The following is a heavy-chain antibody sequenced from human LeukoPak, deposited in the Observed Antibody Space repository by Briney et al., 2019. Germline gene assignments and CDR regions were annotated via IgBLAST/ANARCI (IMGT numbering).Heavy chain of an antibody. J-gene: IGHJ6*03. CDR2: IYTSGST. CDR1: GGSISSYY. V-gene: IGHV4-4*07. Sequence: SETLSLTCTVSGGSISSYYWSWIRQPAGKGLEWIGRIYTSGSTNYNPSLKSRVTMSVDTSKNQFSLKLSSVTAADTAVYYCARELPGRPMYYYYMDVWGKGTTVAVSS. D-gene: IGHD1-26*01. CDR3: ARELPGRPMYYYYMDV.